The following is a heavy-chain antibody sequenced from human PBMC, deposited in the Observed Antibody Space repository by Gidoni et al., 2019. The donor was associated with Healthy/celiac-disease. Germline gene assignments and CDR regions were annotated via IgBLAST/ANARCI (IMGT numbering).Heavy chain of an antibody. CDR2: IYPGDSDT. CDR3: ARSLPLYDSSGYYFYYYYGMDV. D-gene: IGHD3-22*01. CDR1: GYSFTSYW. Sequence: EVQLVQSGAEVKKPGESLKISCKGSGYSFTSYWIGWVRQMPGKGLEWMGIIYPGDSDTRYSPSFQGQVTISADKSISTAYLQWSSLKASDTAMYYCARSLPLYDSSGYYFYYYYGMDVWGQGTTVTVSS. V-gene: IGHV5-51*03. J-gene: IGHJ6*02.